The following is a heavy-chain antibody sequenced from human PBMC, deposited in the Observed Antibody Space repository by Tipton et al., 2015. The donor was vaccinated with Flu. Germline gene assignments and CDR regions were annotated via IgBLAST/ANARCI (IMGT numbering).Heavy chain of an antibody. CDR1: GGSISSGGAY. CDR3: ARDQGFGGGLAYDYYLLDV. V-gene: IGHV4-31*03. Sequence: LVQPSQTLSLTCTVSGGSISSGGAYWSWIRQHPGEGLEWIASIYYSGSTYYNPSLERRVTISVDTSKSQFSLTLNSVTAADTAVYYCARDQGFGGGLAYDYYLLDVWGQGTTVTVSS. D-gene: IGHD3-10*01. J-gene: IGHJ6*02. CDR2: IYYSGST.